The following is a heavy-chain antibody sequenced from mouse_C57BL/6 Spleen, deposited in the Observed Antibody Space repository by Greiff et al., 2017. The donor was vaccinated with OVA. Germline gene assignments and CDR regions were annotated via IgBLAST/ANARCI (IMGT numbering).Heavy chain of an antibody. Sequence: EVQLQESGPELVKPGASVKIPCKASGYTFTDYNMDWVKQSHGKSLEWIGDINPNNGGTIYNQKFKGKATLTVDKSSSTAYMELRSLTSEDTAVYYCARRWLRRGAMDYWGQGTSVTVSS. CDR1: GYTFTDYN. CDR2: INPNNGGT. J-gene: IGHJ4*01. CDR3: ARRWLRRGAMDY. D-gene: IGHD2-2*01. V-gene: IGHV1-18*01.